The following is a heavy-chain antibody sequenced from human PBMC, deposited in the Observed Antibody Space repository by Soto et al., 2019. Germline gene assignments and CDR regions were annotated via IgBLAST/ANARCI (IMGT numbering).Heavy chain of an antibody. CDR1: GYSFTNYG. V-gene: IGHV1-18*04. D-gene: IGHD1-1*01. CDR2: ISGYNGNI. Sequence: QIHLEQSRIEVKEPGTSLKLSCETSGYSFTNYGISWVRQAPGQGLDWMGWISGYNGNIKYAQKFHDRVIMTADKFTSTAYVEVRNLRSDDTAVYYCARADTWVSGRVGTYWGQGTKVTVSS. J-gene: IGHJ4*02. CDR3: ARADTWVSGRVGTY.